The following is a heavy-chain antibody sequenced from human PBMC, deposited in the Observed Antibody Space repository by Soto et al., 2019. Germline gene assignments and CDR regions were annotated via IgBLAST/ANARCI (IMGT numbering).Heavy chain of an antibody. Sequence: PGGSLRLSCAVSGFPFDSYSMSWVRQAPGQGLEWLASLSSGSFYIFHADSIRGRFTISRDDAKNLLFLQMNSLTIEDTATYYCEREANTIYAPHGLDVWGQGTAVTV. CDR1: GFPFDSYS. V-gene: IGHV3-21*01. CDR2: LSSGSFYI. J-gene: IGHJ6*02. D-gene: IGHD3-3*01. CDR3: EREANTIYAPHGLDV.